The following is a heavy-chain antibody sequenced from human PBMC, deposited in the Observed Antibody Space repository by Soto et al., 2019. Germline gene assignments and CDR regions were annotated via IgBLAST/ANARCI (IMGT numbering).Heavy chain of an antibody. D-gene: IGHD3-16*02. CDR3: ARVKYYYYVWGSYRPYYFDY. CDR2: IYYSGST. J-gene: IGHJ4*02. CDR1: GGSISSGGYY. V-gene: IGHV4-31*03. Sequence: QVQLQESGPGLVKPSQTLSLTCTVSGGSISSGGYYWSWIRQHPGKGLEWIGYIYYSGSTYYNPSLQCRVNISVDTYKNQFSLKLSSVTAADTAVYYCARVKYYYYVWGSYRPYYFDYWGQGTLVTVSS.